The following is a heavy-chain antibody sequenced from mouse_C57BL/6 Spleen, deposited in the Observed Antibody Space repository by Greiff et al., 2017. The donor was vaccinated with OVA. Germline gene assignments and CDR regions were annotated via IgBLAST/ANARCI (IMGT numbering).Heavy chain of an antibody. CDR1: GFTFSSYG. J-gene: IGHJ2*01. D-gene: IGHD2-1*01. V-gene: IGHV5-6*01. Sequence: VQLKESGGDLVKPGGSLKLSCAASGFTFSSYGMSWVRQTPDKRLEWVATISSGGSYTYYPDSVKGRFTISRDNAKNTLYLQMSSLKSEDPAMYYCARQGVYYGLDYWGQGTTLTVSS. CDR3: ARQGVYYGLDY. CDR2: ISSGGSYT.